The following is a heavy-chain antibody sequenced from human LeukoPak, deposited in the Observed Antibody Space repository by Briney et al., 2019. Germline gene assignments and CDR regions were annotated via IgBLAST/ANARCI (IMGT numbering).Heavy chain of an antibody. CDR1: GFTFSSYA. CDR2: ISYDGSNK. V-gene: IGHV3-30*04. Sequence: GRSLRLSCAASGFTFSSYAMHWVRQAPGKGLEWVAVISYDGSNKYYADSVKGRFTISRDNSKNTLYLQVNSLRAEDTAVYYCVRDWGIYSGYDQIDYWGQGTLVTVSS. J-gene: IGHJ4*02. D-gene: IGHD5-12*01. CDR3: VRDWGIYSGYDQIDY.